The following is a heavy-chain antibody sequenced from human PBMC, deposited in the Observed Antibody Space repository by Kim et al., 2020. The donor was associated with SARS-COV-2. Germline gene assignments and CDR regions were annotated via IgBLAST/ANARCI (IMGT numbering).Heavy chain of an antibody. CDR3: ARVLGDCSGTSCYYH. CDR1: GYTFSSYA. V-gene: IGHV1-3*01. CDR2: INPRNGDT. D-gene: IGHD2-2*01. Sequence: ASVKVSCKASGYTFSSYALQWVRQAPGQRLEWMGWINPRNGDTQYSQRFQGRVTISRDTSASTVYMELSSLTSDDTAVYHCARVLGDCSGTSCYYH. J-gene: IGHJ6*01.